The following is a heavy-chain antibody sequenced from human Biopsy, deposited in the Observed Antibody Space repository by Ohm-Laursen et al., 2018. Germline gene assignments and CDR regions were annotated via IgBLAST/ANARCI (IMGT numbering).Heavy chain of an antibody. CDR2: ISKGGDT. CDR3: ARLYRLDDYWNDDPPDAFDV. J-gene: IGHJ3*01. D-gene: IGHD1-1*01. V-gene: IGHV4-59*01. Sequence: GTLSLTCTVSGGSITDDYWSWIRQSPGKGLEWFGFISKGGDTTYNPSLRGRVAISVDTSKNQFSLKLSSVTAADTAIFFCARLYRLDDYWNDDPPDAFDVWGQGTRVTVSS. CDR1: GGSITDDY.